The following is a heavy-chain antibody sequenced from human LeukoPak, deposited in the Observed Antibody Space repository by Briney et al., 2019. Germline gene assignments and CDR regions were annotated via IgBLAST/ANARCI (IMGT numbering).Heavy chain of an antibody. V-gene: IGHV3-74*01. J-gene: IGHJ4*02. CDR3: VRDLDFKLDY. Sequence: PGGSLRLSCAASGFTFSTYFMHWVRQAPGKGLVWVSRIKTDGSSPNYADSVKGRFTISRDKAKNTLFLQMNSLRAEDTAVYYCVRDLDFKLDYWGQGILVTVSS. CDR1: GFTFSTYF. CDR2: IKTDGSSP.